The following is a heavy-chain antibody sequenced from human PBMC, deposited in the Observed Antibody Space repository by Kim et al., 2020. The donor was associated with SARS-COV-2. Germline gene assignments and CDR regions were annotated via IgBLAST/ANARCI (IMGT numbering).Heavy chain of an antibody. Sequence: TSYTPSLRRRVTISVDTSKNQFSLKLSSVTAADTAVYFCARQPSLGGYFDYWGQGTLVTVSS. D-gene: IGHD3-16*01. CDR2: T. J-gene: IGHJ4*02. CDR3: ARQPSLGGYFDY. V-gene: IGHV4-39*01.